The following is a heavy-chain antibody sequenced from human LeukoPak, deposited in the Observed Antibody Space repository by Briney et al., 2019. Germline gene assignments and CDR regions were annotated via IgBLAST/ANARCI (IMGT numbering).Heavy chain of an antibody. CDR3: ARAPGISQAADY. CDR2: IIPILGIA. J-gene: IGHJ4*02. Sequence: SVKVSCKASGRTFSSYTISWVRQAPGQALEWMGRIIPILGIANYAQKFQGRVTITADKSTSPAYMELSSLRSEDTAVYYCARAPGISQAADYWGQGTLVTVSS. CDR1: GRTFSSYT. D-gene: IGHD2-15*01. V-gene: IGHV1-69*02.